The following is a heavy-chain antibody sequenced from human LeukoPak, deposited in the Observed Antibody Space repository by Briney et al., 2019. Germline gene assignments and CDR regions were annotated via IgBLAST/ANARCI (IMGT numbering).Heavy chain of an antibody. CDR1: GFTSSRYS. Sequence: GGSLRLSCAASGFTSSRYSMNWVRQAPGKGLEWVSSISISSNYIYYADSLKGRFTISRDNAKNSLYLQMNSLRAEDTAVYYCAELGITMIGGVWGKGTTVTISS. V-gene: IGHV3-21*01. CDR2: ISISSNYI. J-gene: IGHJ6*04. CDR3: AELGITMIGGV. D-gene: IGHD3-10*02.